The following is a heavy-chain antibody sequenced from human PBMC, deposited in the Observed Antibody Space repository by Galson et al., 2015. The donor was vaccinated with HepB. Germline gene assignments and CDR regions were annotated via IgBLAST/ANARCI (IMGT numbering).Heavy chain of an antibody. V-gene: IGHV3-15*01. J-gene: IGHJ4*02. Sequence: SLRLSCAASGFTFSNAWMSWVRQAPGKGLEWVGRIKSKTDGGTTDYAAPVKGRFTISRDDSKNTLYLQMNSLKTEDTAVYYCTTDLRLKSRRGVYWGQGTLVTVSS. CDR2: IKSKTDGGTT. CDR3: TTDLRLKSRRGVY. CDR1: GFTFSNAW. D-gene: IGHD3-16*01.